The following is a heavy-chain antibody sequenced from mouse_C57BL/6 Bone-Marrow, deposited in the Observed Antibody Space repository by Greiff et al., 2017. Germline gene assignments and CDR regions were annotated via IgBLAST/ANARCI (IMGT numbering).Heavy chain of an antibody. Sequence: VQLQQSGAELARPGASVKLSCKASGYTFTSYGISWVKQRTGQGLEWIGEIYPRSGNTYYNEKFKGKATLTADKSSSTAYMALRSLTSEDSAVYFCARDVYETYWGQGTLVTVSA. D-gene: IGHD1-1*01. CDR3: ARDVYETY. CDR1: GYTFTSYG. CDR2: IYPRSGNT. J-gene: IGHJ3*01. V-gene: IGHV1-81*01.